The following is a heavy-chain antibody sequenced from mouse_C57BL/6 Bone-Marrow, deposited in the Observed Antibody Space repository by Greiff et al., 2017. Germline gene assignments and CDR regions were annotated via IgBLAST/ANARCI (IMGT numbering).Heavy chain of an antibody. CDR3: ARDGYDGPRYFDV. J-gene: IGHJ1*03. D-gene: IGHD2-2*01. V-gene: IGHV4-1*01. CDR2: INPDSSTI. CDR1: GIDFSRYW. Sequence: AASGIDFSRYWMSWVRRAPGKGLEWIGEINPDSSTINYAPSLKDKFIISRDNAKNTLYLQMSKVRSEDTALYYCARDGYDGPRYFDVWGTGTTVTVSS.